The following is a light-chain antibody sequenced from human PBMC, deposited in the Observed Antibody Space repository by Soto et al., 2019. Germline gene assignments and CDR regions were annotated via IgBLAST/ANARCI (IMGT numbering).Light chain of an antibody. J-gene: IGKJ1*01. Sequence: EIVLTQSPGTLSLSPGERATLSCRASQSVSSSYLAWYQQKPGQAPRLLIYGASSRATGIPDRFSGSGSGTDFTLTISRLEPEDFAVYYCQQYGSSPGTFGQVTNVEIK. CDR2: GAS. CDR1: QSVSSSY. CDR3: QQYGSSPGT. V-gene: IGKV3-20*01.